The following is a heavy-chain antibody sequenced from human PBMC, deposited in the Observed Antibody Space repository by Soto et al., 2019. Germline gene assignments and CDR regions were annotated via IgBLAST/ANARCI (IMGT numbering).Heavy chain of an antibody. CDR1: GGTFSSYA. CDR3: ARGRRYSDGTRFDC. D-gene: IGHD5-18*01. J-gene: IGHJ4*02. Sequence: SVKFSCKASGGTFSSYAISWVRQAPGQGLEWMGGISPIFGTANYAQKFQGRVTITADESTSTAYMELSSLRSEDTAVYYCARGRRYSDGTRFDCWGQGTLVTVSS. CDR2: ISPIFGTA. V-gene: IGHV1-69*13.